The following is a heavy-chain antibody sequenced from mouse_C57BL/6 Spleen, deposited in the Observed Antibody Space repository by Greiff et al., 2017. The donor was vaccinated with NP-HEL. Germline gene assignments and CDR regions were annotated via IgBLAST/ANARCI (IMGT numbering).Heavy chain of an antibody. CDR1: GYTFTSYW. J-gene: IGHJ2*01. Sequence: QVQLQQPGAELVKPGASVKLSCKASGYTFTSYWMHWVKQRPGQGLEWIGMIHPNSGSTNYNEKFKSKATLTVDKSSSTAYMQLSSLTSEDSAVYYCASLQSTMVAYYCDYWGQGTTLTVSS. V-gene: IGHV1-64*01. CDR2: IHPNSGST. CDR3: ASLQSTMVAYYCDY. D-gene: IGHD2-1*01.